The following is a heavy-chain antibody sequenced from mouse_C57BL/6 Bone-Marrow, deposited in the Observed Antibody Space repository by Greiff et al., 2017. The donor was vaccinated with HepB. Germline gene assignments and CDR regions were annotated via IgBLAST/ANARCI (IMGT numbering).Heavy chain of an antibody. Sequence: VKLQESGAELARPGASVKLSCKASGYTFTSYGISWVKQRTGQGLEWIGEIYPRSGNTYYNEKFKGKATLTADKSSSTAYMELRSLTSDDSAVYFCARLGNYAMDYWGQGTSVTVSS. CDR1: GYTFTSYG. CDR3: ARLGNYAMDY. V-gene: IGHV1-81*01. CDR2: IYPRSGNT. J-gene: IGHJ4*01.